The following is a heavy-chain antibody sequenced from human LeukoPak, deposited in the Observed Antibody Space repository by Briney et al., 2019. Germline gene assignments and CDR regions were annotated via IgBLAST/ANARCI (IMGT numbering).Heavy chain of an antibody. CDR1: GYTFTSYY. Sequence: ASVKVSCKPFGYTFTSYYIHWVRQAPGQGLEWMGIINPRGDYTTYAQNFQGRVTMTRDTSTSTIYMELSSLRSEDTAVYYCATVLKMATIPFDYWGQGTLVTVSS. D-gene: IGHD5-24*01. CDR3: ATVLKMATIPFDY. CDR2: INPRGDYT. V-gene: IGHV1-46*01. J-gene: IGHJ4*02.